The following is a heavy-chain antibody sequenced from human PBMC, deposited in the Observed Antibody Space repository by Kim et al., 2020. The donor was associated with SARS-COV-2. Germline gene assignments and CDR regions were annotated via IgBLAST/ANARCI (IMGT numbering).Heavy chain of an antibody. CDR2: IYYSGST. Sequence: SETLSLTCTVSGVSISSYYWSWIRQPPGKGLEWIGYIYYSGSTNYNPSLKSRGTISVDTSKNQFSLKLSSVTAADTAVYYCARHEVTGYSSRWYYYYYM. CDR1: GVSISSYY. CDR3: ARHEVTGYSSRWYYYYYM. D-gene: IGHD6-19*01. J-gene: IGHJ6*03. V-gene: IGHV4-59*08.